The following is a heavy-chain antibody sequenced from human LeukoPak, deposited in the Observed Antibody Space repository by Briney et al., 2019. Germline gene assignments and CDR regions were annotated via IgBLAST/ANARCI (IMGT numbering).Heavy chain of an antibody. CDR2: MNPNSGNT. D-gene: IGHD2-15*01. CDR3: ARGAHLHCSGGSCYFDY. J-gene: IGHJ4*02. CDR1: GYTFTSYD. Sequence: GASVKVSCKAFGYTFTSYDINWVRQATGQGLEWMGWMNPNSGNTGYAQKFQGRVTMTRNTSISTAYMELSSLRSEDTAVYYCARGAHLHCSGGSCYFDYWGQGTLVTVSS. V-gene: IGHV1-8*01.